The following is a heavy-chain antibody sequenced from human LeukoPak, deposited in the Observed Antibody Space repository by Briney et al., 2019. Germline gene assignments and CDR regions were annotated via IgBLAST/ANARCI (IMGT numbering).Heavy chain of an antibody. CDR2: ISGSGGST. V-gene: IGHV3-23*01. J-gene: IGHJ6*02. CDR3: AKGLGSGSYEDYYYGMDV. Sequence: GGSLRPSCAASGFTFSSYAMSWVRQAPGKGLEWVSAISGSGGSTYYADSVKGRFTISRDNSKNTLYLQMNSLRAEDTAVYYCAKGLGSGSYEDYYYGMDVWGQGTTVTVSS. CDR1: GFTFSSYA. D-gene: IGHD3-10*01.